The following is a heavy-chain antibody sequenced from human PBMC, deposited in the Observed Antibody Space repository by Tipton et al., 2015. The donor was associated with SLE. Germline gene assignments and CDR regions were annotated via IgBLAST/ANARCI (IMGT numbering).Heavy chain of an antibody. CDR3: ARSYSYGHYYYYYYMGV. Sequence: GLVKPSETLSLTCTVSGDSISRYYWTWIRQPPGKGLEWIGNIYYSGSTYYNPSLQRRLTMSVDTSRNQFSLKLSSVTAADTAVYYCARSYSYGHYYYYYYMGVLGKGTSVTCSS. J-gene: IGHJ6*03. V-gene: IGHV4-59*01. D-gene: IGHD5-18*01. CDR1: GDSISRYY. CDR2: IYYSGST.